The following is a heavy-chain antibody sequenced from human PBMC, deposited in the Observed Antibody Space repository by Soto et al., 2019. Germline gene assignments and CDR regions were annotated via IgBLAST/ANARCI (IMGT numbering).Heavy chain of an antibody. D-gene: IGHD6-13*01. CDR2: IIPLFGTT. CDR1: GGTFSSYT. CDR3: ARDSKAAAGTDY. J-gene: IGHJ4*02. Sequence: SVKVSCKASGGTFSSYTIAWVRQAPGQGLEWMGEIIPLFGTTNYVEKFQGRLTITADASTSTAYMELSSLRSEDTAMYYCARDSKAAAGTDYWGQGTLVTVSS. V-gene: IGHV1-69*13.